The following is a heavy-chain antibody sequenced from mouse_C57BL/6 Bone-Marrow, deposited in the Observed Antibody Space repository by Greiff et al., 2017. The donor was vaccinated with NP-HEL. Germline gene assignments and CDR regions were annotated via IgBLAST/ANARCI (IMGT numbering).Heavy chain of an antibody. V-gene: IGHV1-64*01. D-gene: IGHD5-1-1*01. J-gene: IGHJ1*03. CDR3: ARFTYPGYWYFDV. CDR1: GYTFTSYW. CDR2: IHPTRGST. Sequence: QVQLQQPGAELVKPGASVKLSCKASGYTFTSYWMHWVKQRPGQGLEWIGMIHPTRGSTNYNEKFKSKATLTVDKSSSTAYMQLSSLTSEDSAVYYCARFTYPGYWYFDVWGTGTTVTVSS.